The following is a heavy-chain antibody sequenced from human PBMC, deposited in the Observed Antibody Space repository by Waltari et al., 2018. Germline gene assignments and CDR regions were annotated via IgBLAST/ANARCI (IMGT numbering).Heavy chain of an antibody. CDR2: SYHSGST. CDR3: ARCLPYHPCDY. CDR1: GYSISSGYY. Sequence: QVQLQESGPGLVKPAETLSLTCAVSGYSISSGYYWGWIRQPPGKGLEWIGSSYHSGSTYYTPSLKSRVPISVDTSKNPFSLKLRSVTAADPAVYYCARCLPYHPCDYWGQGTLVPVSS. J-gene: IGHJ4*02. D-gene: IGHD2-2*01. V-gene: IGHV4-38-2*01.